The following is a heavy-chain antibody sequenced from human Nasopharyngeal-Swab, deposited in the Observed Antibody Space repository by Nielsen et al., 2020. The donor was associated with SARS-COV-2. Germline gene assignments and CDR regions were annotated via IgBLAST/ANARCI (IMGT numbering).Heavy chain of an antibody. J-gene: IGHJ4*02. D-gene: IGHD5-12*01. V-gene: IGHV1-69*01. CDR2: IIPIFGTA. Sequence: WVRQAPGQGLEWMGGIIPIFGTANYAQKFQGRVTITADESTSTAYMELSRLRSDDTAVYYCARDLGYSGYDWGYWGQGTLVTVSS. CDR3: ARDLGYSGYDWGY.